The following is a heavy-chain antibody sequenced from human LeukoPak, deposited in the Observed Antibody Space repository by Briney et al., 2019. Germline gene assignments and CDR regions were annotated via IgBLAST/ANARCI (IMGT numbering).Heavy chain of an antibody. D-gene: IGHD3-3*01. CDR3: ASEVTIFGVGLNWFDP. Sequence: SVKVSCKASGGTFSNYAISWVRQAPGRGLEWMEGIIPSLGTANYAQKFQGRVTTTTDESTSTAYMELSSLRSEETAVYSCASEVTIFGVGLNWFDPWGQGTLVTVS. J-gene: IGHJ5*02. V-gene: IGHV1-69*05. CDR1: GGTFSNYA. CDR2: IIPSLGTA.